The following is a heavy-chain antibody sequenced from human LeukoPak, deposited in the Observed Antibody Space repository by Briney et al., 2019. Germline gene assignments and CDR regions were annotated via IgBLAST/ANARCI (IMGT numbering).Heavy chain of an antibody. CDR3: ARYEPTVTSFDY. CDR2: IYYSGST. CDR1: GGSISSSSYY. Sequence: SETLSLTCTVSGGSISSSSYYWGWIRQPPGKGLEWIGSIYYSGSTYYNPSLKSRVTISVDTSKNQFSLKLSSVTAADTAVYYCARYEPTVTSFDYWGQGTLVTVSS. D-gene: IGHD4-17*01. J-gene: IGHJ4*02. V-gene: IGHV4-39*01.